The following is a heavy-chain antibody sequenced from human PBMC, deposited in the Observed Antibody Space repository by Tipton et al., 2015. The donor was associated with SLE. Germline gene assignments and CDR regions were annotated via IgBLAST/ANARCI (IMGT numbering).Heavy chain of an antibody. CDR2: IYYSGGT. CDR3: VGWGSSGYYYGFDY. J-gene: IGHJ4*02. Sequence: TLSLTCTVSGGSISSYYWSWIRQPPGKGLEWIGYIYYSGGTNYNPSLKSRVTISEDTSRNQFSLKLTSVTAADTAVYYCVGWGSSGYYYGFDYWGQGTLVTVSS. CDR1: GGSISSYY. D-gene: IGHD3-22*01. V-gene: IGHV4-59*03.